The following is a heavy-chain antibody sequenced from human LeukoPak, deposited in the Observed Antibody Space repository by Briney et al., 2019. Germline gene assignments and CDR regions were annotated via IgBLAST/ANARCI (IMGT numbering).Heavy chain of an antibody. CDR2: MNPNSGNT. D-gene: IGHD2-15*01. Sequence: ASVKVSCKGSGYTFTSYDINWVRQATGQGLEWMGWMNPNSGNTGYAQKFQGRVTMTRNTSISTAYMELSSLRSEDTAVYYCARGPPYCSGGSCYRNDYWGQGTLVTVSS. CDR3: ARGPPYCSGGSCYRNDY. CDR1: GYTFTSYD. J-gene: IGHJ4*02. V-gene: IGHV1-8*01.